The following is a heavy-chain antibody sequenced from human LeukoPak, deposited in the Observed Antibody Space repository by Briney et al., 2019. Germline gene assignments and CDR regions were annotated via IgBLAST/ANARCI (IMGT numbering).Heavy chain of an antibody. V-gene: IGHV3-74*01. D-gene: IGHD3-9*01. CDR2: INSDGSST. Sequence: GGSLRLSCAASGFTFSSYWMHWVRQARGKGLVWVSRINSDGSSTSYADSVKGRFTISRDNAKNTLYLQMNSLRAEDTAVYYCARAFRYFDWLLLYWGQGTLVTVSS. CDR3: ARAFRYFDWLLLY. J-gene: IGHJ4*02. CDR1: GFTFSSYW.